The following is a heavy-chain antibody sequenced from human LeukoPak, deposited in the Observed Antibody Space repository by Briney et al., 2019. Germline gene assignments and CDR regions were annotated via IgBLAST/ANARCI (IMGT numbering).Heavy chain of an antibody. V-gene: IGHV3-33*01. CDR1: GFTFSSYG. D-gene: IGHD6-13*01. CDR2: IWYDGSNK. Sequence: AGRSLRLSCAASGFTFSSYGMHWVRQAPGKGLEWVAVIWYDGSNKYYADSVKGRFTISRDNSKNTLYLQMNSLRAEDTAVYYCARGPAPYSGTPADYWGQGTLVTVSS. J-gene: IGHJ4*02. CDR3: ARGPAPYSGTPADY.